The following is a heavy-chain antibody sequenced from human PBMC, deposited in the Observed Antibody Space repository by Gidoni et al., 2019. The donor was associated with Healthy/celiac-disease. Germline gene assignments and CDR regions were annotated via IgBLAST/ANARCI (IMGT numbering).Heavy chain of an antibody. Sequence: QVQLVQSGADVKKPGASVKVSCKASGSTFTSYGISWVRQAPGQGLEWMGWISAYKGNTNYAQKLQGRVTMTTDTSTSTAYMELRSLRSDDTAVYYCARISRGWNTEYFQHWGQGTLVTVSS. CDR1: GSTFTSYG. CDR3: ARISRGWNTEYFQH. CDR2: ISAYKGNT. D-gene: IGHD6-19*01. V-gene: IGHV1-18*01. J-gene: IGHJ1*01.